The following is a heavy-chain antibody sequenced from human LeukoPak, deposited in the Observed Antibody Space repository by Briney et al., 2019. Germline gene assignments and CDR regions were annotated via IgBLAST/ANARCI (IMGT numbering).Heavy chain of an antibody. CDR3: ARHMNGGTNPMDV. J-gene: IGHJ6*02. D-gene: IGHD2-8*01. V-gene: IGHV4-59*08. CDR1: GVSISGYF. Sequence: SETLSLTCTVSGVSISGYFWSWFRQPPGMRLEYIADMRYSEAPTYNPSLKSRVSISLDTSKNQCSLKLSSVTAADTAVYYCARHMNGGTNPMDVWGQGTMVTVSS. CDR2: MRYSEAP.